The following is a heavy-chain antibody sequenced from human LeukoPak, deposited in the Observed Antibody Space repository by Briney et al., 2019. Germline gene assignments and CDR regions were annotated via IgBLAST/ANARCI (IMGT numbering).Heavy chain of an antibody. CDR2: IKQDGGEK. J-gene: IGHJ6*02. V-gene: IGHV3-7*01. CDR1: GFGLSTSW. Sequence: GGSLRLSCAASGFGLSTSWMSWVRQAPGGGREWVANIKQDGGEKYYVDSVKGRFTISRDNAKNSVYLQMNSLRDEDTAVYYCTSHSNSYGMDVWGQGTTATVSS. CDR3: TSHSNSYGMDV.